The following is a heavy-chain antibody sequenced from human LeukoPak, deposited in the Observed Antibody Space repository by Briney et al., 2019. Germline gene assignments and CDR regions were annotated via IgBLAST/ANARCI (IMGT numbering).Heavy chain of an antibody. CDR3: ANSPPVTMVRGVIG. J-gene: IGHJ4*02. CDR2: ISGSGGST. D-gene: IGHD3-10*01. Sequence: PGGSLRLSCAASGFTFSSYAMSWVRQAPGKGLEWVSAISGSGGSTYYADSVKGRFTISRDNSKNTLYLQMNSLRAEDTAVYYCANSPPVTMVRGVIGGGQGALVTVSS. V-gene: IGHV3-23*01. CDR1: GFTFSSYA.